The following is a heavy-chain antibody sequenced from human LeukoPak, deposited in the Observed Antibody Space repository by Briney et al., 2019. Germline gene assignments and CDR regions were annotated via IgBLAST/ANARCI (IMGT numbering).Heavy chain of an antibody. V-gene: IGHV1-2*02. Sequence: ASVKVSCEASGYTFTGYYMHWVRQAPGQGLEWMGWINPKSGDSNYAQKFQGRVTLTSDTSISTAYMELNSLTSDDTAMYYCAKDGISTTWYDYYYYMDVWGQGTTVTVS. CDR1: GYTFTGYY. CDR3: AKDGISTTWYDYYYYMDV. J-gene: IGHJ6*03. D-gene: IGHD2-2*01. CDR2: INPKSGDS.